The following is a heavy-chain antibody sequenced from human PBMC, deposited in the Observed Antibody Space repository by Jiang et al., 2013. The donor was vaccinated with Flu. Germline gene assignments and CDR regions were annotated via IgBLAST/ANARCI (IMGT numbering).Heavy chain of an antibody. CDR2: ISSSGSTI. D-gene: IGHD5-18*01. CDR1: GFTFSSYE. CDR3: ARGRYSYGSY. J-gene: IGHJ4*02. Sequence: QLVESGGGFVQPGGSLRLSCAGSGFTFSSYEMNWVRQAPGKGLEWVSYISSSGSTIYYADSVKGRFTISRDNTKNSLYLQMNSLRAEDTAVYYCARGRYSYGSYWGQGTLVTVSS. V-gene: IGHV3-48*03.